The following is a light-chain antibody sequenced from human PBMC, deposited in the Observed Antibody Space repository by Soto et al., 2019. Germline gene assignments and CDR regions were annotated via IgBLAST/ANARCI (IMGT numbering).Light chain of an antibody. CDR3: AAWDDWWGL. CDR1: SSNVGTNA. V-gene: IGLV1-44*01. J-gene: IGLJ2*01. Sequence: QSVLTQPPSMSGLPGQRVIISCSGGSSNVGTNAVNWYQQFPGRAPKLLIYDNNQRPSGVPDRFSGSKSGTSASLAISGLQFEDEADYYCAAWDDWWGLFGVGTKLTVL. CDR2: DNN.